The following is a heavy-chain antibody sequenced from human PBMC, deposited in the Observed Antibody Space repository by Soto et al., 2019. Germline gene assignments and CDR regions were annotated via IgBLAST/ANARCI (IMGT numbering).Heavy chain of an antibody. J-gene: IGHJ4*02. V-gene: IGHV3-66*01. CDR2: IYSGSST. CDR3: ARNXYSSSWCNYFDX. Sequence: GGSLRLSCAASGFTVSSNYMSWVRQAPGKGLQWVSTIYSGSSTYYADSVKGRFTISRDNSKNTLFLQMNSLRAEDTAVYYCARNXYSSSWCNYFDXWGQGALVTVSS. CDR1: GFTVSSNY. D-gene: IGHD6-13*01.